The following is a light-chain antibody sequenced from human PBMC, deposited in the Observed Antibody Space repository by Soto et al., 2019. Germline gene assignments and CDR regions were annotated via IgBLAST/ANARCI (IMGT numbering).Light chain of an antibody. Sequence: EILLTQSPGTLSLSPGKRATLSCGASQSVSSNLAWHQQRPGQAPRLLIYGASTRATGVPARFSGGGSGTECTLTITSLQSEDFAVYWCQQYNNWPLTFGPGTRLEIK. J-gene: IGKJ5*01. V-gene: IGKV3D-15*01. CDR2: GAS. CDR1: QSVSSN. CDR3: QQYNNWPLT.